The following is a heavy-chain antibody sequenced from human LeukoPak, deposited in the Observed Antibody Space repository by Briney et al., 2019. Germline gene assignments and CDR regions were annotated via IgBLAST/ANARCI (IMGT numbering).Heavy chain of an antibody. CDR3: ARAGYSYGLDY. Sequence: PGRSLRLSCSVSGFTFSIYAMHWVRQAPGRGLEYVSAISSNGGSTSYAASVKGRFTVSKDNSKNTLYVQMNSLRAEDTAVYYCARAGYSYGLDYWGQGTLVTVSS. V-gene: IGHV3-64*04. D-gene: IGHD5-18*01. CDR2: ISSNGGST. CDR1: GFTFSIYA. J-gene: IGHJ4*02.